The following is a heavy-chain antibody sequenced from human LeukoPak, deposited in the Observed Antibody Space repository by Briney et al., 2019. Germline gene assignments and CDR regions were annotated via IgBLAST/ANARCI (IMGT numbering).Heavy chain of an antibody. CDR2: IYYSGST. D-gene: IGHD3-22*01. J-gene: IGHJ4*02. V-gene: IGHV4-39*01. CDR1: GDSISSNTHF. Sequence: SETLSLTCTVSGDSISSNTHFWGWIRQPPGKGLEWIGTIYYSGSTYYNPSLKSRVTISVDTSKNQFSLRLSPVTAADTAVYYCARISGYAIIDYWGQGTLVTVSS. CDR3: ARISGYAIIDY.